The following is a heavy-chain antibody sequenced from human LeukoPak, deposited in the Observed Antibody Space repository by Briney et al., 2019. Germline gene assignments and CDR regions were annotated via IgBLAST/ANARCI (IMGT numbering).Heavy chain of an antibody. J-gene: IGHJ6*02. CDR1: GFTFSSYE. Sequence: PGGPLRLSCAASGFTFSSYEMNWVRQAPGKGLEWVSYISSSGSTIYYADSVKGRFTISRDNAKNSLYLQMNSLRAEDTAVYYCAREYSSGWYPNYYYGMDVWGQGTTVTVSS. V-gene: IGHV3-48*03. CDR2: ISSSGSTI. D-gene: IGHD6-19*01. CDR3: AREYSSGWYPNYYYGMDV.